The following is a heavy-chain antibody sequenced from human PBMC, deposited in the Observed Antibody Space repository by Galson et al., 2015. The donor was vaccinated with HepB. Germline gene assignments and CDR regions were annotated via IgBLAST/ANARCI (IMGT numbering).Heavy chain of an antibody. CDR2: INGRGSTR. D-gene: IGHD3-16*01. J-gene: IGHJ5*02. CDR3: VKEGSWFGGDWFHP. V-gene: IGHV3-23*01. Sequence: SLRLSCAGSGFIFRHHAMAWIRQAPGKGLEWVSGINGRGSTRSYSDAVKGRFSISRDNSKDTVFLQMDNLRAEDTAVYYCVKEGSWFGGDWFHPWGQGALVTVS. CDR1: GFIFRHHA.